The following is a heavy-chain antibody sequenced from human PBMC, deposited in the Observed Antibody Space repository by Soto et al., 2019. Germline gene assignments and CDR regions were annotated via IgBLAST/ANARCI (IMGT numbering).Heavy chain of an antibody. V-gene: IGHV1-69*13. CDR3: ARDDSSGSNNWFDP. Sequence: GASVKVSCKASGGTFSSYAISWVRQAPGQGLEWMGGIIPIFGTANYAQKFQGRVTITADESTSTAYMELSSLRSEDTAVYYCARDDSSGSNNWFDPWGQGTLVTVSS. D-gene: IGHD3-22*01. CDR2: IIPIFGTA. J-gene: IGHJ5*02. CDR1: GGTFSSYA.